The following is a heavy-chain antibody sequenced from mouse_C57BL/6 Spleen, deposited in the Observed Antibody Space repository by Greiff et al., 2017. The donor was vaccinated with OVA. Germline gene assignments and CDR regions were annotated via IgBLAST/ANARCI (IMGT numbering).Heavy chain of an antibody. CDR1: GYAFSSSW. J-gene: IGHJ4*01. D-gene: IGHD3-3*01. Sequence: QVHVKQSGPELVKPGASVKISCTASGYAFSSSWMNWVKQRPGKGLEWIGRIYPGDGDTNYNGTFKGKATLTADKSSSTAYMQLSSLTSENTAVYFCARGHGPYYAMDYWGQGTSVTVSS. CDR2: IYPGDGDT. CDR3: ARGHGPYYAMDY. V-gene: IGHV1-82*01.